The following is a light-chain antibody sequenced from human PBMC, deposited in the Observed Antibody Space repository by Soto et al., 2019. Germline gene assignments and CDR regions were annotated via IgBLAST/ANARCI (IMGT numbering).Light chain of an antibody. J-gene: IGLJ1*01. CDR2: SNN. CDR3: AAWDDSLSGYV. Sequence: QSVLTQPPSASGTPGQRVTISCSGSSSNIGSNIVNWYQHLPGSAPKVLIHSNNQRPSGVTDRFSSSKSGTSASLAISGLQSEDEADYYCAAWDDSLSGYVFGTGTKVTVL. V-gene: IGLV1-44*01. CDR1: SSNIGSNI.